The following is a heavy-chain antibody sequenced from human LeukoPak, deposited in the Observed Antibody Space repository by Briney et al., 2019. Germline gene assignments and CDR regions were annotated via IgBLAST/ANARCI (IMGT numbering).Heavy chain of an antibody. V-gene: IGHV3-23*01. J-gene: IGHJ4*02. Sequence: PGGSLRLSCAASGFTFSSYAMSWVRQAPGKGLEWVSAISGSGGSTYYADSVKGRFTISRDNSKNTLYLQMNSLRAEDTAVYYCAKSEITMIVVVPWVDYWGQGTLVTVSS. CDR1: GFTFSSYA. CDR3: AKSEITMIVVVPWVDY. D-gene: IGHD3-22*01. CDR2: ISGSGGST.